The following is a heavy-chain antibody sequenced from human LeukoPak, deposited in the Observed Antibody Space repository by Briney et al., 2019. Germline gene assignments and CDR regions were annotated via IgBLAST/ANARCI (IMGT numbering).Heavy chain of an antibody. CDR2: IYTSGST. V-gene: IGHV4-4*07. J-gene: IGHJ4*02. D-gene: IGHD3-22*01. Sequence: SETLSLTCTVSGGSISYFYWSWIRQPAGKGLEWIGRIYTSGSTNYNPSLKSRVTMSVDTSKKQFSLKLSSVAAADTAVYYCARHSRRYYYDSSGYYRYWGQGTLVTVSS. CDR3: ARHSRRYYYDSSGYYRY. CDR1: GGSISYFY.